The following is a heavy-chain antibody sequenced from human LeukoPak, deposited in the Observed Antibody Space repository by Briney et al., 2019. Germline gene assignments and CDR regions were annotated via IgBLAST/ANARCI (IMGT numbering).Heavy chain of an antibody. CDR1: GFTFSSYG. D-gene: IGHD3-22*01. J-gene: IGHJ4*02. CDR3: ARGVLYYDSSGYHDY. V-gene: IGHV3-33*01. Sequence: GRSLRLSCAASGFTFSSYGMHWVRQAPGKGLEWVAVIWYDGSNKYYADSVKGRFTISRDNSKNTLYLQMYSLRAEDTAVYYCARGVLYYDSSGYHDYWGQGTLVTVSS. CDR2: IWYDGSNK.